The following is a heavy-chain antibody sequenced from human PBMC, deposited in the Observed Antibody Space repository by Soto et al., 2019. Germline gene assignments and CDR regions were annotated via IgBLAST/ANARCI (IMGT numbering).Heavy chain of an antibody. CDR1: GGSFSGYY. CDR2: INHSGST. D-gene: IGHD6-13*01. J-gene: IGHJ4*02. CDR3: ARGRKGSSWYSTYYFDY. Sequence: PSETLSLTCAVYGGSFSGYYWSWIRQPPGKGLEWIGEINHSGSTNYNPSLKSRVTISVDTSKNQFSLKLSSVTAADTAVYYCARGRKGSSWYSTYYFDYWGQGTLVTVS. V-gene: IGHV4-34*01.